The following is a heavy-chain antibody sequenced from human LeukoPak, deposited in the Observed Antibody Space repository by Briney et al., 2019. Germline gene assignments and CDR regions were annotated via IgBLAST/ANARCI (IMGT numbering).Heavy chain of an antibody. J-gene: IGHJ4*02. V-gene: IGHV3-23*01. Sequence: GGSLRLSCAASGFTFSSSAMSWVRQAPGKGLEWVSSISGSADSTYYADSVKGRFTISRDNSKNTLYLQMNSLRAEDTALYYCVRDGPQQVDWLVGYFDYWDQGTLATVSS. CDR3: VRDGPQQVDWLVGYFDY. D-gene: IGHD3-9*01. CDR2: ISGSADST. CDR1: GFTFSSSA.